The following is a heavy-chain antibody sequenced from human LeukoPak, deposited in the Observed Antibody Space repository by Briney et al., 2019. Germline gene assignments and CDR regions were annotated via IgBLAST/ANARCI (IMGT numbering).Heavy chain of an antibody. Sequence: GGSLRLSCAASGFTFSSYEMNWVRQAPGKGLEWVSYISSSGSTIYYADSVKGRFTISRDNAKNSLYLQMNSLRAEDTAVYYCAREGSTVISYYYYYYMDVWGKGTTVTVSS. CDR3: AREGSTVISYYYYYYMDV. CDR2: ISSSGSTI. J-gene: IGHJ6*03. V-gene: IGHV3-48*03. D-gene: IGHD4-11*01. CDR1: GFTFSSYE.